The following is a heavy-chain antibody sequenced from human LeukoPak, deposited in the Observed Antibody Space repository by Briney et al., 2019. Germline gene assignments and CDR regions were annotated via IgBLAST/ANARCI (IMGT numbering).Heavy chain of an antibody. D-gene: IGHD6-19*01. V-gene: IGHV1-18*01. CDR1: GYTFTSYG. J-gene: IGHJ4*02. Sequence: ASVKVSCKASGYTFTSYGFSWVRQAPGQGLEWMGWISTYYGNTNYAQKLQDRVTMTTDTSTSTAYMELTSLRSDDTAVYYCARGTGIAVAFFDYWGQGTLVTVSS. CDR3: ARGTGIAVAFFDY. CDR2: ISTYYGNT.